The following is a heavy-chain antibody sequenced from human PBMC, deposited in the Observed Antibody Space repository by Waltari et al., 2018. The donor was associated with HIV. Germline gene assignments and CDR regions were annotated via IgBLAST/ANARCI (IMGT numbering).Heavy chain of an antibody. Sequence: QVQLVQSGAEGKKRGASVKVSCTAAGYIFSHSSMHWVRQAPGQGLEWMGWINPNSGGTRYAEKFQGRVTMTRDTSISTAYMELSRLRFDDTAVYYCARVFRGTVNYFDSRLGHWGQGTLVTVSS. D-gene: IGHD3-22*01. V-gene: IGHV1-2*02. CDR2: INPNSGGT. J-gene: IGHJ5*02. CDR3: ARVFRGTVNYFDSRLGH. CDR1: GYIFSHSS.